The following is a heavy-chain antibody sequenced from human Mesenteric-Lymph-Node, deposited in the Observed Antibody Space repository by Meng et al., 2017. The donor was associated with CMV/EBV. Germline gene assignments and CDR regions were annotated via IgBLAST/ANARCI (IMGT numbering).Heavy chain of an antibody. V-gene: IGHV3-53*01. CDR1: GFTVSSNY. CDR2: IYSGGST. Sequence: GESLKISCAASGFTVSSNYMSWVRQAPGKGLEWVSVIYSGGSTYYADSVKGRFTISRDNTKNTLYLQMNTLRPEDSAMYYCARPLSLWDYGTHQPFNLWGQGTLVTVSS. D-gene: IGHD4/OR15-4a*01. CDR3: ARPLSLWDYGTHQPFNL. J-gene: IGHJ4*02.